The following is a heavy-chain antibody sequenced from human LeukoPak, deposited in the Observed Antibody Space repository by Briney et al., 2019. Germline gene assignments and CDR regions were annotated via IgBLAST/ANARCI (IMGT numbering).Heavy chain of an antibody. Sequence: GASVKVSCKASGGTFSSYAISWVRQAPGQGLEWMGGIIPIFGTANYAQKFQGRVTITADESTSTAYVELSSLRSEDTAVYYCARDPHPYDSSGYYYGGSVYYYYGMDVWGQGTTVTVSS. CDR3: ARDPHPYDSSGYYYGGSVYYYYGMDV. CDR1: GGTFSSYA. V-gene: IGHV1-69*01. D-gene: IGHD3-22*01. J-gene: IGHJ6*02. CDR2: IIPIFGTA.